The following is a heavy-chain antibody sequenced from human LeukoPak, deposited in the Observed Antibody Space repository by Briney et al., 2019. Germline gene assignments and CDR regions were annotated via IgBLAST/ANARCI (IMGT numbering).Heavy chain of an antibody. CDR3: AIDVMVVAASEGVDF. CDR1: ASSFTSSG. V-gene: IGHV1-18*04. D-gene: IGHD2-15*01. Sequence: GASVKVSCTASASSFTSSGFSWVWQAPGQGLEWMGWISAYNGNTNYAQNLQGRVTMTTDTSTSTAYMELRSLRSDDTAVYYCAIDVMVVAASEGVDFWGQGTLVTVSS. J-gene: IGHJ4*02. CDR2: ISAYNGNT.